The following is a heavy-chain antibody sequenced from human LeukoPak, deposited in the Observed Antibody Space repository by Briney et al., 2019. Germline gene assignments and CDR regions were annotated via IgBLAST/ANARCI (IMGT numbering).Heavy chain of an antibody. Sequence: GGSLRLSCAASGFTFSSYAMSWVRQAPGKGLEWVSAISGSGGSTYYADSVKGRITISRDNSKNTLYLQMNSLRAEDTAVYYCARDYYYDSSGILDYWGQGTLVTVSS. J-gene: IGHJ4*02. D-gene: IGHD3-22*01. V-gene: IGHV3-23*01. CDR1: GFTFSSYA. CDR2: ISGSGGST. CDR3: ARDYYYDSSGILDY.